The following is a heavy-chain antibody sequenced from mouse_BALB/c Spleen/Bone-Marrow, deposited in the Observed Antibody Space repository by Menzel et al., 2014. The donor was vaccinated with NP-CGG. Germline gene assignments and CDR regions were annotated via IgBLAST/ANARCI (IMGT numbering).Heavy chain of an antibody. J-gene: IGHJ3*01. CDR2: IYPGNVNT. D-gene: IGHD2-14*01. CDR3: ARGGYDGAWFAY. V-gene: IGHV1S56*01. CDR1: GYTFTTYY. Sequence: QVQLKQSGPELVKPGASVRISCKASGYTFTTYYIHWVKQRPGQGLEWIGWIYPGNVNTNYNEKFKGKATLTADKSSSTAYMQLSSLPSEDSAVYFCARGGYDGAWFAYWGQGTLVTVSA.